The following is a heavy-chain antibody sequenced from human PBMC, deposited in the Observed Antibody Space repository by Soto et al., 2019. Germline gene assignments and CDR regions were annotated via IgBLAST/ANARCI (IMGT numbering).Heavy chain of an antibody. V-gene: IGHV4-39*01. D-gene: IGHD1-1*01. CDR2: ISYGGYT. CDR1: GASVSSSSYY. J-gene: IGHJ4*02. CDR3: ARRRRETGTYAQPLDS. Sequence: SETLSLTCTVSGASVSSSSYYWAWVRQAPEKGLEWIGAISYGGYTYRNPSLRSRVTIFVDTSRSQFSLDLTSVTAADTAIYYCARRRRETGTYAQPLDSWGQGTLVTVSS.